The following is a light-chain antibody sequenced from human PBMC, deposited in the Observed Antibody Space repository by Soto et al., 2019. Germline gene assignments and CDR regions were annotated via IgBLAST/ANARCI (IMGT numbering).Light chain of an antibody. J-gene: IGKJ1*01. CDR3: QQYNSYWT. Sequence: DIQMTQSPSTLSASVGDRVTITCRASHSISTWLAWYQQKPGKAPKLLIYKASSLESGVPSRFSGSGSGTEFTLTISSLQPDDFATYYCQQYNSYWTFGQGTKVE. CDR2: KAS. V-gene: IGKV1-5*03. CDR1: HSISTW.